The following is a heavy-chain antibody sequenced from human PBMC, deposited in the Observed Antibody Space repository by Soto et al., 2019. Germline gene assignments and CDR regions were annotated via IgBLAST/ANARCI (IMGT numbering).Heavy chain of an antibody. V-gene: IGHV3-30*18. Sequence: GGSLRLSCAASGFTFSSYGMHWVRQAPGKGLEWVAVISYDGSNKYYADSVKGRFTISRVNSKNTLYLQMKSVRAEDTAGYYCAKEGSYYAEWFDPWGQGTLVTVSS. CDR2: ISYDGSNK. J-gene: IGHJ5*02. CDR1: GFTFSSYG. CDR3: AKEGSYYAEWFDP. D-gene: IGHD1-26*01.